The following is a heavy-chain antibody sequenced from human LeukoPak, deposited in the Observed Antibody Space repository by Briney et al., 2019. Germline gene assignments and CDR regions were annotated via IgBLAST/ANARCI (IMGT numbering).Heavy chain of an antibody. D-gene: IGHD1-26*01. Sequence: ASVKVSCKASGYTFYYYGISWVRQAPGQGLEWMGGVSAYNGNTNYAQKLQGRVTMTTDTSTSTDYMELSSLRSEDTAVYYCARDNSVGDVAWWFDPWGQGTLVTVSS. CDR1: GYTFYYYG. J-gene: IGHJ5*02. CDR3: ARDNSVGDVAWWFDP. CDR2: VSAYNGNT. V-gene: IGHV1-18*01.